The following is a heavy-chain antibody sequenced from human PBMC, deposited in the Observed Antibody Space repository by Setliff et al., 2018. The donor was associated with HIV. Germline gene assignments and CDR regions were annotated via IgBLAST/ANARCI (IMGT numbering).Heavy chain of an antibody. CDR3: ARDGRIAAAGTFDY. J-gene: IGHJ4*02. CDR2: IYNSAST. D-gene: IGHD6-13*01. CDR1: GGSISSYY. Sequence: SETLSLTCTVSGGSISSYYWSWIRQPPGKGLEWIGYIYNSASTSYNPSLKSRVTISVDTSKNQFSLKLSSVTAADTAVYYCARDGRIAAAGTFDYWGQGTLVTVSS. V-gene: IGHV4-59*12.